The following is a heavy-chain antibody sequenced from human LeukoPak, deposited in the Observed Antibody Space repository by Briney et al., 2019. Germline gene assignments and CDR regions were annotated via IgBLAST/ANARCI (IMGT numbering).Heavy chain of an antibody. CDR2: IYNTGNT. CDR3: ARLIITMVRGVIIGWFDP. D-gene: IGHD3-10*01. J-gene: IGHJ5*02. CDR1: GGSISSYY. V-gene: IGHV4-4*07. Sequence: SETLSLTCTVSGGSISSYYWSWIRQPAGKGLEWIGRIYNTGNTKYNPSLKSRVTMSVDTSKNQISLRLRSVTAADTAVYYCARLIITMVRGVIIGWFDPWGQGTLVTVSS.